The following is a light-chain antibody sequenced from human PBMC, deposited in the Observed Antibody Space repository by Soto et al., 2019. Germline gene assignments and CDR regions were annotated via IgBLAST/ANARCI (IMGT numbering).Light chain of an antibody. Sequence: DIQMTQSPSTLSGSVGDRVTLTCRASQTISSWLAWYQQKPGKAPKLLVYGASKRATGIPDRFRGSGSGTEFTLTISGLEPEDFAVYFCQHYGSSPPVTFGQGTRLEIK. V-gene: IGKV1-5*01. CDR3: QHYGSSPPVT. CDR1: QTISSW. J-gene: IGKJ5*01. CDR2: GAS.